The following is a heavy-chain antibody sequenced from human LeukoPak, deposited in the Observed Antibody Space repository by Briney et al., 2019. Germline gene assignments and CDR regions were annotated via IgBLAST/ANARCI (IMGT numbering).Heavy chain of an antibody. CDR3: ARERSDCSGSACYSRNRNHSGLDV. CDR2: IIPMLGVA. Sequence: ASVKVSCKASGYTFTGYYMPWVRQAPGQGLEWMGRIIPMLGVANNAETFQDRVTINADKSTNTMYLELSSLKSEDTAVYYCARERSDCSGSACYSRNRNHSGLDVWGQGTTVTVS. CDR1: GYTFTGYY. J-gene: IGHJ6*02. D-gene: IGHD2-15*01. V-gene: IGHV1-69*04.